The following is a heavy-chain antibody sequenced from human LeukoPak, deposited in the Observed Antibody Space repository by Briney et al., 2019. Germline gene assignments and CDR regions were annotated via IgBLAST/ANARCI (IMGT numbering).Heavy chain of an antibody. J-gene: IGHJ5*02. D-gene: IGHD2-21*02. Sequence: GGSLRLSCTASGFTFGDYVMSWVRQAPGKGLEWVGFIRSKAYGGTTEYAASVKGRFTISRDDSKSIAYLQMNSLKTEDTAVYYCTRERVLTDRCLLEPWREGTLVTVSS. V-gene: IGHV3-49*04. CDR1: GFTFGDYV. CDR2: IRSKAYGGTT. CDR3: TRERVLTDRCLLEP.